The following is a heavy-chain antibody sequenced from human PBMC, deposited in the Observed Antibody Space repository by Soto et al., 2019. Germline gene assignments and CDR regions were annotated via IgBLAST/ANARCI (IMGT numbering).Heavy chain of an antibody. CDR3: ARTQSPMGRRGGAFDY. J-gene: IGHJ4*02. V-gene: IGHV3-48*01. CDR2: ISSSSSTI. Sequence: EVQLVESGGGLVQPGGSLRLSCAASGFTFSSYSMNWVRHAPGKGLEWVSYISSSSSTIYYADSVKGRFTISRDTAKNSLYLQMNRLRAEDTAVEYCARTQSPMGRRGGAFDYWGQGTLVTVSS. CDR1: GFTFSSYS. D-gene: IGHD3-10*01.